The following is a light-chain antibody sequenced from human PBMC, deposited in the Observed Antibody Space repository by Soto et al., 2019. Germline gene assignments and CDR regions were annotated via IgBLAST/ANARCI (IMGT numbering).Light chain of an antibody. V-gene: IGKV3-20*01. CDR3: QQYSTSPLT. CDR1: QSVRTSF. Sequence: EIVLTQSPGTLSLSPGERATLSCRASQSVRTSFLAWYQHKPGQAPRLLIYGTSSRATGIPDRLSGSGSGTDFTLTISRLEPEDFAVYYCQQYSTSPLTFGGGTKVDIK. CDR2: GTS. J-gene: IGKJ4*01.